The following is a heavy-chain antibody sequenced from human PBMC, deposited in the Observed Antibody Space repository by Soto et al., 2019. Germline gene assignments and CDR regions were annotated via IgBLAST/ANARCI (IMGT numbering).Heavy chain of an antibody. CDR1: GFTLSSYW. CDR2: INSDGSST. V-gene: IGHV3-74*01. J-gene: IGHJ6*03. CDR3: ARVYGQLDGYHYMDV. D-gene: IGHD6-6*01. Sequence: GGSLRLSCAASGFTLSSYWIHWVRQAPGKGLVWVSRINSDGSSTAFADSVRGRFTISRDNAQNTLYLQMNSLRAEDAGVYYCARVYGQLDGYHYMDVWGKGTTVTVSS.